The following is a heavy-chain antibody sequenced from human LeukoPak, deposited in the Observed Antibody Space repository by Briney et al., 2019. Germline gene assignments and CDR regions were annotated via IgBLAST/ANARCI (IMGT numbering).Heavy chain of an antibody. J-gene: IGHJ3*02. Sequence: ASVKVSCKASGFTFSSSAMQWVRQARGQRLEWIGWIVVGSGNTIFAQRFQERVTITRDMSTSTAYMELSSLRSDDTAVYYCATEELTTLNAFDIWGQGTMVTVSS. D-gene: IGHD4-11*01. CDR1: GFTFSSSA. V-gene: IGHV1-58*02. CDR3: ATEELTTLNAFDI. CDR2: IVVGSGNT.